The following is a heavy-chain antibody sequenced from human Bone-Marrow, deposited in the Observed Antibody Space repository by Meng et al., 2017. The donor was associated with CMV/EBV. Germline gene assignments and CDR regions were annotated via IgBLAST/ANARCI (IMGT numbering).Heavy chain of an antibody. D-gene: IGHD3-10*01. J-gene: IGHJ4*02. CDR1: GFTFSSYG. CDR2: INSDGSRT. V-gene: IGHV3-74*01. CDR3: ARVRLFGVRFGELPLDY. Sequence: GGSLRLSCAASGFTFSSYGMHWVRQAPGKGLMWVSRINSDGSRTNYADSVKGRFTISRDNAKKTLYLQMNSLRAEDTAVYYCARVRLFGVRFGELPLDYWGQGTLVTVSS.